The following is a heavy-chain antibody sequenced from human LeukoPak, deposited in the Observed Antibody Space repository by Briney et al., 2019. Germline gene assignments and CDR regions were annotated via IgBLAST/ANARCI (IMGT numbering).Heavy chain of an antibody. CDR2: IKQDGSEK. V-gene: IGHV3-7*01. CDR3: ARDYDWAFDF. Sequence: GGSLRLSCAASGFTFSSYWMSWVRQAPGKGLEWVANIKQDGSEKYYVDSVRGRFTISRDNGKNSLYLQMNSLRDEDAALYYCARDYDWAFDFWGQGTPVTVSS. D-gene: IGHD3-9*01. CDR1: GFTFSSYW. J-gene: IGHJ4*02.